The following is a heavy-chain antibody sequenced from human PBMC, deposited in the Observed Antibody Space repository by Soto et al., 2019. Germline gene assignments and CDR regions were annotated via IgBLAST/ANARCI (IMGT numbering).Heavy chain of an antibody. V-gene: IGHV1-3*01. Sequence: ASVKVSCKASGYTFTSYVIHWVRQAPGQRLEWMGWINAGNGNTKYSQKFQGRVTVTRDTSATTAYMQLSSLRSEDTAVYYCARDLGMYYFDYWGQGTLVPVSS. CDR1: GYTFTSYV. J-gene: IGHJ4*02. CDR3: ARDLGMYYFDY. CDR2: INAGNGNT. D-gene: IGHD1-26*01.